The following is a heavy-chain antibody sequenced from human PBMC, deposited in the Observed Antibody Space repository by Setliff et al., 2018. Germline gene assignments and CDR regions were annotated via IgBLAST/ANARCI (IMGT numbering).Heavy chain of an antibody. CDR2: INPSSGRT. CDR3: AGDVFPYHYEGAFDI. V-gene: IGHV1-46*01. CDR1: GYTFTSHY. J-gene: IGHJ3*02. D-gene: IGHD3-22*01. Sequence: GASVKVSCKASGYTFTSHYMHRVRQAPGLGLEWMGTINPSSGRTSYAQKFQGRVTMTRDTSTSTVYMDMGSLRSEDTAVYYCAGDVFPYHYEGAFDIWGQGTMVTVSS.